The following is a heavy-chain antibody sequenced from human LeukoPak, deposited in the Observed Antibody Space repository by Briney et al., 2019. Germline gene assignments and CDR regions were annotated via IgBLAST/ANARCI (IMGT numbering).Heavy chain of an antibody. CDR3: ARDSRPSSTGSYDAFDI. V-gene: IGHV3-48*03. CDR2: ISSSGSTI. CDR1: GFTFSSYE. J-gene: IGHJ3*02. D-gene: IGHD2-2*01. Sequence: PGGSLRLSCAASGFTFSSYEMNWVRQAPGKGLEWVSYISSSGSTIYYADSVKGRFTFSRDNAKNSLYLQMNSLRAEDTAVYYCARDSRPSSTGSYDAFDIWGQGTMVTVSS.